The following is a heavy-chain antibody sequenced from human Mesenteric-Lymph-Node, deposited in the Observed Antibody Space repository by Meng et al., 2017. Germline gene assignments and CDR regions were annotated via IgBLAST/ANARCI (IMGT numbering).Heavy chain of an antibody. D-gene: IGHD3-9*01. J-gene: IGHJ5*02. V-gene: IGHV1-18*01. Sequence: QVQLVQSGAEVRKPGASVTVPCKASGYTFTNYGITWVRQAPGQRLEWMGWISAYSGNTNFAQKLQGRITMTTDTSTSTAYMELRSLRSDDTAVYYCARDTLYYDILTGYSPTNWFDPWGQGTLVTVSS. CDR3: ARDTLYYDILTGYSPTNWFDP. CDR2: ISAYSGNT. CDR1: GYTFTNYG.